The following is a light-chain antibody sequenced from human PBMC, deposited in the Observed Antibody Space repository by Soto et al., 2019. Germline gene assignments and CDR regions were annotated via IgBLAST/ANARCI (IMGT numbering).Light chain of an antibody. CDR2: GNS. V-gene: IGLV1-40*01. CDR1: SSNIGAGYD. Sequence: QSVLTQPPSVSGSPGQRVTISCTGSSSNIGAGYDVHWYQQLPGTAPKLLIYGNSNRPSGVPDRFSGSKSGTSASLAISGLQAEDEADYYCQSYDSSLRVLGGGTKLTVL. J-gene: IGLJ2*01. CDR3: QSYDSSLRV.